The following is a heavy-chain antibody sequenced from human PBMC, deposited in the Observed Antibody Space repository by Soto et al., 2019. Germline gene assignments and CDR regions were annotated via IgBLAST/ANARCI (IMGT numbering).Heavy chain of an antibody. CDR3: ALIGGVIVPPVGP. CDR2: ISWNSGSI. J-gene: IGHJ5*02. Sequence: GGSLRLSCAASGFTFDDYAMHWVRQAPGKGLEWVSGISWNSGSIGYADSVKGRFTISRDNAKNSLYLQMNSLRAEDTALYYCALIGGVIVPPVGPWGQGTLVTVSS. CDR1: GFTFDDYA. D-gene: IGHD3-16*02. V-gene: IGHV3-9*01.